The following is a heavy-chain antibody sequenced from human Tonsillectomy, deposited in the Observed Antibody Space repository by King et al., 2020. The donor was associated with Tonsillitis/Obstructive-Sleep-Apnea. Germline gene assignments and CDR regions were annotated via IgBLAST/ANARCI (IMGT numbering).Heavy chain of an antibody. CDR3: ARQKGNWNWIDP. Sequence: HVQLVESGAEVTKPGASGKVSCKASGYIFTGYHILWVRQAPGQGLEWLGRINPSSGGTNYAQKFRGRITMTRDTSINTVSMELSRLTSDDTAKYYCARQKGNWNWIDPWGQGTLVTVSS. D-gene: IGHD2/OR15-2a*01. J-gene: IGHJ5*02. CDR2: INPSSGGT. CDR1: GYIFTGYH. V-gene: IGHV1-2*06.